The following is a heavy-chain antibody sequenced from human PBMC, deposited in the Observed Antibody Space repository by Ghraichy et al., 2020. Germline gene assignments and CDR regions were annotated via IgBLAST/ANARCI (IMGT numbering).Heavy chain of an antibody. D-gene: IGHD1-26*01. CDR1: GFIFTTYA. CDR3: AREWDQQNYYYYGMDV. CDR2: IWYDGSKK. V-gene: IGHV3-33*01. J-gene: IGHJ6*02. Sequence: LTCAASGFIFTTYAMHWVRQTPGKGLEWVAFIWYDGSKKYYADSVKGRFTISRDNSRKTLYLQMNSLRAEDTAVYYCAREWDQQNYYYYGMDVWGQGTTVTVSS.